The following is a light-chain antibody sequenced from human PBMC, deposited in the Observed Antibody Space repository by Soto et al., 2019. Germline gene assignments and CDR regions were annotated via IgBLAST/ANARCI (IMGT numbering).Light chain of an antibody. CDR1: KSNIGSNI. Sequence: QSVLTQPPSASGTPGQRVTISCSGRKSNIGSNIVYWYQHVPGTAPKLLIYRNNQRPSGVPDRFSGSKSGTSASLAISGLRSEDEGDYYCATWDDSLSGRVFGGGTKVTVL. V-gene: IGLV1-47*01. CDR2: RNN. CDR3: ATWDDSLSGRV. J-gene: IGLJ3*02.